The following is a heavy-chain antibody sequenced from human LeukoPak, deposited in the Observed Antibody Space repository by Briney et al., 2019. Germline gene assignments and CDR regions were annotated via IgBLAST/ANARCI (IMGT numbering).Heavy chain of an antibody. CDR3: ARENSNFYYFDY. D-gene: IGHD4-11*01. Sequence: PSETLSLTCTVSGGSISSGGYYWSWIRQHPGKGLEWIGYIYYSGSTYYNPSLKSRVTISVDTSKNQFSLKLSSVTAADTAVYYCARENSNFYYFDYWGQGTLVTVSS. CDR1: GGSISSGGYY. V-gene: IGHV4-31*03. CDR2: IYYSGST. J-gene: IGHJ4*02.